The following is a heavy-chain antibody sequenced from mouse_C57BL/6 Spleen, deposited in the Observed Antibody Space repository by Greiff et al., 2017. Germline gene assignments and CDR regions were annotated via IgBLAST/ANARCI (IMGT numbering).Heavy chain of an antibody. CDR1: GYTFTSYW. Sequence: QVQLQQPGAELVKPGASVKLSCKASGYTFTSYWMHWVKQRPGQGLEWIGMIHPNSGSTNYNEKFKSKATLTVDKSSSTAYMQLSSLTSEDSAVYYCARGGLRGYYFDDWGQGTTLTVSS. CDR2: IHPNSGST. D-gene: IGHD2-4*01. V-gene: IGHV1-64*01. CDR3: ARGGLRGYYFDD. J-gene: IGHJ2*01.